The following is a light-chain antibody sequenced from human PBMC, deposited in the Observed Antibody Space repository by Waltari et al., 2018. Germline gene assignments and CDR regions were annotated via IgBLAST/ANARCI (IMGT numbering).Light chain of an antibody. CDR3: QQYDNLIT. CDR2: GAS. J-gene: IGKJ5*01. V-gene: IGKV3-15*01. CDR1: QSVSSN. Sequence: EIVMTQSPATLSVSPGERATLSCRASQSVSSNLAWYQQKPGQAPRLLIYGASTRATGIPARFSGSGSGTEFTLTISSLQSEDFATYYCQQYDNLITFGQGTRLEIK.